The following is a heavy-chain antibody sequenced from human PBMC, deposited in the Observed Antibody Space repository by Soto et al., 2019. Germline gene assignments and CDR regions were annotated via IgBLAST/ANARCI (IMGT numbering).Heavy chain of an antibody. CDR3: ALVRRKGGSRRNYRDRGFDY. CDR2: IDHRGNS. Sequence: SETLSLTCAVSAHDFRGNYYNWIRQAPGKGLEWIGGIDHRGNSYYNSSLKTRITMSVDTSKNQFSLKLSSVTAADTAFYYCALVRRKGGSRRNYRDRGFDYWRQGRLFTVSS. CDR1: AHDFRGNY. V-gene: IGHV4-34*10. D-gene: IGHD1-7*01. J-gene: IGHJ4*02.